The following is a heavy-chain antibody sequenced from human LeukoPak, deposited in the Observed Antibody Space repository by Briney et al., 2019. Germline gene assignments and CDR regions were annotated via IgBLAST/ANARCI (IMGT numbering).Heavy chain of an antibody. Sequence: GGSLRLSCAASGFTFSSYAMSSVRQAPGKGLEWVSSISSSSSYIYYADSVKGRFTISRDNAKNSLYLQMNSLRAEDTAVYYCARLSTSRPFDPWGQGTLVTVSS. J-gene: IGHJ5*02. CDR1: GFTFSSYA. V-gene: IGHV3-21*01. CDR3: ARLSTSRPFDP. CDR2: ISSSSSYI. D-gene: IGHD2/OR15-2a*01.